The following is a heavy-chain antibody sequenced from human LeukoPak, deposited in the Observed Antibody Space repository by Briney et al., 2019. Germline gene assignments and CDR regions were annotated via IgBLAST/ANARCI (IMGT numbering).Heavy chain of an antibody. D-gene: IGHD3-22*01. CDR3: AKSGYYLEGDVGHLDY. J-gene: IGHJ4*02. V-gene: IGHV3-30*04. Sequence: GGSLRLSCAASGFTFSTYAMHWVRQAPGKGLEWVAVISYDGSNKYYADSVKGRFTISRDNSKNTLYLQMNSLRAEDTAVYYCAKSGYYLEGDVGHLDYWGQGTLVTVSS. CDR2: ISYDGSNK. CDR1: GFTFSTYA.